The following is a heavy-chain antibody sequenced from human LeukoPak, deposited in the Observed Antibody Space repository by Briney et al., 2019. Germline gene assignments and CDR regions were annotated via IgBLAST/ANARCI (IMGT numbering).Heavy chain of an antibody. CDR3: ARVALDCYDSSGYSNFDY. CDR2: INPNSGGT. J-gene: IGHJ4*02. CDR1: GYTFTGYY. V-gene: IGHV1-2*02. D-gene: IGHD3-22*01. Sequence: ASVKVSCKASGYTFTGYYMHWVRQAPGQGLEWMGWINPNSGGTNYAQKFQGRVTMTRDTSISTAYMELSRLRSDDTAVYYCARVALDCYDSSGYSNFDYWLQATLVTVPS.